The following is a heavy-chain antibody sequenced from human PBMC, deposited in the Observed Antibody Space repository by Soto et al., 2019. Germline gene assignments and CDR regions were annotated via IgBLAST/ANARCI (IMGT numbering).Heavy chain of an antibody. V-gene: IGHV5-51*01. CDR1: GYSFTRHW. Sequence: LGESLKISCRASGYSFTRHWMGWVRQMPGKGLEWVGIINPGDSDTRYSSSFQGQVTISVDNSITTAYLQWTSLRASDTAMYYCARLPGNTNWFDPWGQGTLVTVSS. CDR3: ARLPGNTNWFDP. D-gene: IGHD3-10*01. J-gene: IGHJ5*02. CDR2: INPGDSDT.